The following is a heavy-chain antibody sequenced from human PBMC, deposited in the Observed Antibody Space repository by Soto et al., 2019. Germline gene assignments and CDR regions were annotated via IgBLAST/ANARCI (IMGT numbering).Heavy chain of an antibody. CDR2: IYPGDSDT. D-gene: IGHD3-22*01. CDR3: ASGRDSSRDWHYYYGMDV. CDR1: GYSFTSYW. J-gene: IGHJ6*02. Sequence: EVQLVQSGAEVKKPRESLKISCKGSGYSFTSYWIGWVRQMPGKGLEWMGIIYPGDSDTRYSPSFQGQVTISADKSISTAYLQWSSLKASDTAMYYCASGRDSSRDWHYYYGMDVWGQGTTVTVSS. V-gene: IGHV5-51*03.